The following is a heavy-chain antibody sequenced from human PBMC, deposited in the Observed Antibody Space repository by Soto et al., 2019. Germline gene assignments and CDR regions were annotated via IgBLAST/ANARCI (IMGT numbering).Heavy chain of an antibody. CDR3: AREGYCVSTSGHYVMDV. V-gene: IGHV3-11*06. J-gene: IGHJ6*02. CDR1: GFTFSDYY. Sequence: QVQLVESGGGLVKPGGSLRLSCAASGFTFSDYYMSWIRQAPGKGLEWVTFISSSNNYIQYADSVKGRLTVSIDNAKNPLFLQINRLRAEDTAVYYCAREGYCVSTSGHYVMDVWGQVTTVTVSS. CDR2: ISSSNNYI. D-gene: IGHD2-2*01.